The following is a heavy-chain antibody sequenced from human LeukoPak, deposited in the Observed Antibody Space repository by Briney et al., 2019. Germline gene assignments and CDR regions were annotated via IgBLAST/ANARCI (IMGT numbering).Heavy chain of an antibody. D-gene: IGHD3-10*01. V-gene: IGHV4-59*01. CDR2: IYYSGST. CDR1: GGSISSYY. CDR3: ARAGRCELRGFDY. Sequence: SETLSLTCTGSGGSISSYYWGWIRQPPGKGLEWLGYIYYSGSTNYNPSLKSRVTISVDTSKNQFSLKLSSVTAADTAVYYCARAGRCELRGFDYWGQGTLVTVSS. J-gene: IGHJ4*02.